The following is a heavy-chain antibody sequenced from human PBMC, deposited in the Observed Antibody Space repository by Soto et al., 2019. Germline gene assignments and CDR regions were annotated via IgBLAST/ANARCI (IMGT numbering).Heavy chain of an antibody. CDR2: IHYSGST. Sequence: SETLSLTCTVAGDSVSSGTYYWSWIRQPPGKGLEWIGNIHYSGSTNHNPSLKSRVTMSVDTSKNQFSLKLSSVTAADTAVYYCARDRRIVGATTGAFDIWGQGTMVTVSS. V-gene: IGHV4-61*01. CDR3: ARDRRIVGATTGAFDI. J-gene: IGHJ3*02. D-gene: IGHD1-26*01. CDR1: GDSVSSGTYY.